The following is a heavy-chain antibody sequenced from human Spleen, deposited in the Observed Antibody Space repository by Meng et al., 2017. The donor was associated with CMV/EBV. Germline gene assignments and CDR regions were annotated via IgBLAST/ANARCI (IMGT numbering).Heavy chain of an antibody. CDR2: ISAYNGDT. CDR3: VRFAYSTYWYEH. D-gene: IGHD4-11*01. Sequence: CKSSGYTFAGYGVSWVPGDAGQGLGWMGWISAYNGDTNYAQGCQGRVTMTTDTSTSTACVGLRSLRFDDTAGYYCVRFAYSTYWYEHWGQGTLVTVSS. V-gene: IGHV1-18*01. J-gene: IGHJ4*02. CDR1: GYTFAGYG.